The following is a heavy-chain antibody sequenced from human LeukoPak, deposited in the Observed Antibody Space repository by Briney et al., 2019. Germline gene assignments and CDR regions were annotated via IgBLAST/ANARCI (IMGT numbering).Heavy chain of an antibody. CDR3: ARSRTGNYFDY. J-gene: IGHJ4*02. V-gene: IGHV3-48*01. Sequence: GGSLRLACAASGFAFSGYCMNWVRQAPGKGLEWVSYISSGSSTIFYADSVKGRFTISRDNAKSSLFLQMNSLRAEDTAVYYCARSRTGNYFDYWGQGTLVTVSS. CDR1: GFAFSGYC. D-gene: IGHD2-8*02. CDR2: ISSGSSTI.